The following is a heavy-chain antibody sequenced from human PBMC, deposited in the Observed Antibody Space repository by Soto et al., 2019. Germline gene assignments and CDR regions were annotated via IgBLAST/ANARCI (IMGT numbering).Heavy chain of an antibody. D-gene: IGHD3-9*01. CDR3: ARIRYFDWHGHIHYFDY. CDR2: IYYGWNT. V-gene: IGHV4-61*03. J-gene: IGHJ4*02. Sequence: SETLSLTCTVSGGSISNGPYYWNWVRQHPGKGLEWIGYIYYGWNTSYNLSLSSRVTISRDNAKNSLYLQMNSLRAEDTDLYYCARIRYFDWHGHIHYFDYWGQGTLVTVSS. CDR1: GGSISNGPYY.